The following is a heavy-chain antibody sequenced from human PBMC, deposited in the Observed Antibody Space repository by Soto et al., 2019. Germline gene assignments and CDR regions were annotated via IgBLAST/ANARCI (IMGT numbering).Heavy chain of an antibody. D-gene: IGHD1-26*01. CDR3: ARSSGSYSYYGMDV. CDR1: GYTFTGYY. CDR2: INPKNGDT. V-gene: IGHV1-2*02. J-gene: IGHJ6*02. Sequence: GASVKGSCEASGYTFTGYYFHWLRQAPGQGLEWMAWINPKNGDTKYAQNFQGRVTMTRDTSISTANMELTRLTYDDTAIYYCARSSGSYSYYGMDVWGQGTTVTVS.